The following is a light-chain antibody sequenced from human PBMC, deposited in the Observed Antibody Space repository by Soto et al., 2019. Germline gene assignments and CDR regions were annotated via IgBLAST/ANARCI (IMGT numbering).Light chain of an antibody. V-gene: IGKV3-20*01. CDR2: GIS. CDR3: QHYGDSPGT. Sequence: EVVLTQSPGTLSLSPGERASLSCRASQSVRSTYLAWYQQKPGQAPRLLIYGISSRATGIPDRFGGSGSGTDFTLTISRLEPEDFAVYYCQHYGDSPGTFGQGTKVEF. J-gene: IGKJ1*01. CDR1: QSVRSTY.